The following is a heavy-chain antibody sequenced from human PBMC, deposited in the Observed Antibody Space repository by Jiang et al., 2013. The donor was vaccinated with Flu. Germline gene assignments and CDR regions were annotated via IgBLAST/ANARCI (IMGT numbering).Heavy chain of an antibody. D-gene: IGHD2-21*02. V-gene: IGHV3-48*01. CDR3: ASLVVVTVMNWFDP. CDR2: ISSSSSTI. J-gene: IGHJ5*02. Sequence: GKGLEWVSYISSSSSTIYYADSVKGRFTISRDNAKNSLYLQMNSLRAEDTAVYYCASLVVVTVMNWFDPWGQGTLVTVSS.